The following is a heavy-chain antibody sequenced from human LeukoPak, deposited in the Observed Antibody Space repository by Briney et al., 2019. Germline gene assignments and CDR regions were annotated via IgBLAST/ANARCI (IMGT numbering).Heavy chain of an antibody. CDR2: ISGSGGST. Sequence: GGSLRLSCAASGFTFSSYAMSWVRQAPGKGLEWVSAISGSGGSTYYADSVKGRFTISRDNSKNTLYLQMNSLRAEDTAVYYCAEGPYGDYLSGRSGFSDYWGQGTLVTVSS. CDR3: AEGPYGDYLSGRSGFSDY. D-gene: IGHD4-17*01. V-gene: IGHV3-23*01. CDR1: GFTFSSYA. J-gene: IGHJ4*02.